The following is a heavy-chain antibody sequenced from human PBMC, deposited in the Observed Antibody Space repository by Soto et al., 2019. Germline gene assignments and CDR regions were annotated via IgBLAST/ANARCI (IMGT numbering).Heavy chain of an antibody. V-gene: IGHV3-21*01. CDR2: ISSSSSYI. CDR1: GFTFSSYS. CDR3: AREGYYDRPWAFDI. J-gene: IGHJ3*02. D-gene: IGHD3-22*01. Sequence: GGSLRLSCAASGFTFSSYSMNWVRQAPGKGLEWVSSISSSSSYIYYADSVKGRFTIPRDNAKNSLYLQMNSLRAEGTAVYYCAREGYYDRPWAFDIWGQGTMVTVSS.